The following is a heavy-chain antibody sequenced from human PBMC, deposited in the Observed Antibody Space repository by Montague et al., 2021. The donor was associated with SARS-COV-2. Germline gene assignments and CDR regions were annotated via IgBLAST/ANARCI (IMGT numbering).Heavy chain of an antibody. CDR3: ARGGHAGGNYDIWCFSYTYRLDY. J-gene: IGHJ4*02. CDR2: INHRGST. V-gene: IGHV4-34*01. Sequence: SETLSLTCAVYGGSFSAHSWSWIRQSPGKGLEWIGEINHRGSTTYMSSLKSRVTMSVDTSKNQFSLKMSSVTAADTAIYYCARGGHAGGNYDIWCFSYTYRLDYWGQGTQVTVSS. D-gene: IGHD3/OR15-3a*01. CDR1: GGSFSAHS.